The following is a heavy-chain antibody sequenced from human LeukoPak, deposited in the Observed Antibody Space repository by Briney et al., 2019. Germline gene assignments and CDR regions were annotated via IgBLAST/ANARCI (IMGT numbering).Heavy chain of an antibody. J-gene: IGHJ4*02. V-gene: IGHV1-2*02. CDR3: ASQIGVQSAFDY. D-gene: IGHD1-1*01. Sequence: ASVKVSCKASGYTLTGYYMRWVRQAPGQGLEWMGWINPNSGGTNYAQKFQGRVTMTRDTSISTAYMELSRLRSDDTAVYYCASQIGVQSAFDYWGQGTLVTVSS. CDR2: INPNSGGT. CDR1: GYTLTGYY.